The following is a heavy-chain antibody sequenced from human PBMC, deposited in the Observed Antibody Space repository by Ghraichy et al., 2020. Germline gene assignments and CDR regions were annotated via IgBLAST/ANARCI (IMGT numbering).Heavy chain of an antibody. V-gene: IGHV4-39*01. CDR3: ARHRFHDGVLSHVFDV. J-gene: IGHJ3*01. CDR2: IHYSEKT. CDR1: GDSISNPTYF. Sequence: SQTLSLTCTVSGDSISNPTYFWGWIRQPPGKGLEWIGTIHYSEKTYYNLSLKSRVTMSMDASTNQFSLRLTSVTAADTAVYYCARHRFHDGVLSHVFDVWGQGTLVTVSS. D-gene: IGHD4-17*01.